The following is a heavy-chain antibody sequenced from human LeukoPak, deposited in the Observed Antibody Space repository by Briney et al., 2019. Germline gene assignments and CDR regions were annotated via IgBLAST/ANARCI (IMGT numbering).Heavy chain of an antibody. Sequence: SETLSLTCTVSGGSFIDYNWSWIRQPAGKGLEWIGRIYTSGSTNYNPSLKSRVTMSVDTSKNQFSLNLSSVTAADTAVYYCARGDYIFDPWGQGTLVTVSS. CDR3: ARGDYIFDP. CDR1: GGSFIDYN. J-gene: IGHJ5*02. D-gene: IGHD3-16*01. V-gene: IGHV4-4*07. CDR2: IYTSGST.